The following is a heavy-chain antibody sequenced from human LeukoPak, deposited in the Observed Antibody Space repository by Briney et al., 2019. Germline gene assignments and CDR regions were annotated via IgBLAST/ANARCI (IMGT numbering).Heavy chain of an antibody. CDR2: IYTSGST. CDR1: GGSISSGSYY. CDR3: AKSQWLLRGHDAFDI. J-gene: IGHJ3*02. V-gene: IGHV4-61*02. D-gene: IGHD3-22*01. Sequence: SETLSLTCTVSGGSISSGSYYWSWIRQPAGKGLEWIGRIYTSGSTNYNPSLKSRVTISVDTSKNQCSLKLSSVTAADTAVYYCAKSQWLLRGHDAFDIWGQGTMVTVSS.